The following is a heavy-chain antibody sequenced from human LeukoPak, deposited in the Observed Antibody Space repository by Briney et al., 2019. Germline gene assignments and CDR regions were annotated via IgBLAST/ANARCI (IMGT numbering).Heavy chain of an antibody. CDR3: ARLASDCSRTSCYNYYYYMDV. J-gene: IGHJ6*03. D-gene: IGHD2-2*02. CDR2: INWNGGSS. CDR1: GFTSYDYG. Sequence: GGSLRLSCAGSGFTSYDYGMSWVPQAPGKGLEWFSGINWNGGSSDYADSVKGRFTISRDNAKNSLYLQMNSLRAEDSALYYCARLASDCSRTSCYNYYYYMDVWGKGTTVTVSS. V-gene: IGHV3-20*04.